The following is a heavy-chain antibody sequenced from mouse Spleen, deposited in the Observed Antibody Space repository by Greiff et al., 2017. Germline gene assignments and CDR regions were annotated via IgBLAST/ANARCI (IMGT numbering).Heavy chain of an antibody. V-gene: IGHV1-26*01. J-gene: IGHJ1*01. D-gene: IGHD2-10*02. CDR1: GYTFTDYY. Sequence: VQLQQSGPELVKPGASVKISCKASGYTFTDYYMNWVKQSHGKSLEWIGDINPNNGGTSYNQKFKGKATLTVDKSSSTAYMELRSLTSEDSAVYYCARAPYGNYDWYFDVWGAGTTVTVSS. CDR3: ARAPYGNYDWYFDV. CDR2: INPNNGGT.